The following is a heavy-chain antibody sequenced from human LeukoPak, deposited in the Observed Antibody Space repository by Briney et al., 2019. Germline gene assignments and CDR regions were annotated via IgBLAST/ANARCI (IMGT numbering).Heavy chain of an antibody. D-gene: IGHD4-17*01. CDR3: ARAEDYGDYADDY. CDR1: GLTFSSYA. V-gene: IGHV3-23*01. Sequence: GGSLRLSCATSGLTFSSYAISWVRQAPGKGLEWVSAISASGGSTYYADSVKGRFTISRDNAKNSLYLQMNSLRAEDTAVYYCARAEDYGDYADDYWGQGTLVTVSS. CDR2: ISASGGST. J-gene: IGHJ4*02.